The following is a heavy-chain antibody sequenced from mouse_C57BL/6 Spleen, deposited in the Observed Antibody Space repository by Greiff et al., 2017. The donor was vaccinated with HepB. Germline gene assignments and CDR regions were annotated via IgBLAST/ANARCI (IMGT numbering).Heavy chain of an antibody. CDR3: AREGNYYGSHFDY. D-gene: IGHD1-1*01. V-gene: IGHV1-64*01. CDR1: GYTFTSYW. J-gene: IGHJ2*01. Sequence: QVQLQQSGAELVKPGASVKLSCKASGYTFTSYWMHWVKQRPGQGLEWIGMIHPNSGSTNYNEKFKSKATLTVDKSSSTAYMQLSSLTSEDSAVYYCAREGNYYGSHFDYWGQGTTLTVSS. CDR2: IHPNSGST.